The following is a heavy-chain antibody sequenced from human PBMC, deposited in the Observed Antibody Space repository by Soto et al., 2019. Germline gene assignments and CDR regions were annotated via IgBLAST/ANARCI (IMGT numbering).Heavy chain of an antibody. CDR1: GFTFNTYS. V-gene: IGHV3-33*01. CDR3: ARAGGTTVTGLWHFDS. Sequence: SLILSCEASGFTFNTYSMHLVRQPPGKGLEWLAAIWYDGTQKYYADSVKGRFIISRDNSKKTLYLEMKSLRAEDTAVYYCARAGGTTVTGLWHFDSWGQGTLVTVSS. CDR2: IWYDGTQK. J-gene: IGHJ4*02. D-gene: IGHD4-17*01.